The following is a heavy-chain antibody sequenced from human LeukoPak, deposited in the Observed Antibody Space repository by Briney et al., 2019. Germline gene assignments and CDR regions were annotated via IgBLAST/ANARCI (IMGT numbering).Heavy chain of an antibody. CDR1: GSSLTTSGMC. J-gene: IGHJ4*02. CDR2: IDWDDDK. V-gene: IGHV2-70*11. CDR3: ARIRGSRYYFDY. Sequence: SGPTLVNPPHTLTLTCTFSGSSLTTSGMCVGWIRQPPGKALEWLARIDWDDDKYYSTSLRTRLTISKDTSKNQVVLTMTNMDPVDTATYYCARIRGSRYYFDYWGQGTLVTVSS. D-gene: IGHD6-13*01.